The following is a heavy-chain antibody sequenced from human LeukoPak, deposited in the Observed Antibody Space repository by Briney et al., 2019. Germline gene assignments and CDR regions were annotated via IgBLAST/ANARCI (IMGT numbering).Heavy chain of an antibody. D-gene: IGHD3-10*01. J-gene: IGHJ4*02. V-gene: IGHV4-34*01. CDR2: INHSGST. CDR1: GGSFSGYY. CDR3: ARVLEVYYGSGSYWGFDY. Sequence: SETLSLTCAVYGGSFSGYYWSWIRQPPGKGLEWIGEINHSGSTNYNPSLKSRVTISVDTSKNQFSLKLSSVTAADTAVCYCARVLEVYYGSGSYWGFDYWGQGTLVTVSS.